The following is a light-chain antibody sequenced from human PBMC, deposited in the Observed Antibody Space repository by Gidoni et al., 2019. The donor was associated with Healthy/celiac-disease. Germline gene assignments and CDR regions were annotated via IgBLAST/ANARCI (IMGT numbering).Light chain of an antibody. CDR2: AAS. Sequence: DIQMTQSPSSLSASVGDRVTITCRARQSISSYLNWYQQKPGKAPKLLIYAASSLQSGVPSRFSGSGSGTDFTLTISSLQPEDFATYYCQQSYSTLVTFGQGTKLEIK. J-gene: IGKJ2*01. V-gene: IGKV1-39*01. CDR1: QSISSY. CDR3: QQSYSTLVT.